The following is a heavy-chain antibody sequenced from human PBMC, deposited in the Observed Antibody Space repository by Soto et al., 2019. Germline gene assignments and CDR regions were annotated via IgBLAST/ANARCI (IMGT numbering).Heavy chain of an antibody. CDR1: GYTFTSYA. Sequence: ASVKVSCKASGYTFTSYAMHWVRQAPGQRLEWMGWINAGNGNTKYSQKFQGRVTITRDTSASTAYMELSSLRSEDTAVYYCARDYDSSGYPRYYFEYWGRGTLVTVSS. V-gene: IGHV1-3*01. J-gene: IGHJ4*02. CDR3: ARDYDSSGYPRYYFEY. CDR2: INAGNGNT. D-gene: IGHD3-22*01.